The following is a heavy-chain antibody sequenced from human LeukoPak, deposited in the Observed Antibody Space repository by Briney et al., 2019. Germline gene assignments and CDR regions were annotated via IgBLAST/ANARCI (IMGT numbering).Heavy chain of an antibody. CDR1: GFSFSNYG. CDR2: IRHDGSDQ. V-gene: IGHV3-30*02. D-gene: IGHD2-2*01. CDR3: AKDQCSNTRCYGSPGY. Sequence: GGSLGLSCEASGFSFSNYGMHWVRQAPGKGLEWVAFIRHDGSDQRYAESVKGRFIISRDNSKNTLYLQMNSLGPEDAGVFYCAKDQCSNTRCYGSPGYWGQGTLVTVSS. J-gene: IGHJ4*02.